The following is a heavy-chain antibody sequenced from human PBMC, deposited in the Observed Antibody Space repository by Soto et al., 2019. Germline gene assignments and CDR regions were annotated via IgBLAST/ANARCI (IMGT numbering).Heavy chain of an antibody. V-gene: IGHV3-23*01. Sequence: GGSLRLSCAASGFTSSSYAMSWVRQAPGKGLEWVSAISGSGGSTYYGGSVKGRFTTSRDNAKNTLYLKMNSLRAEYTGAYYCAKAPRSGWYVDYWGQGTLVTVSS. CDR2: ISGSGGST. CDR3: AKAPRSGWYVDY. CDR1: GFTSSSYA. D-gene: IGHD6-19*01. J-gene: IGHJ4*02.